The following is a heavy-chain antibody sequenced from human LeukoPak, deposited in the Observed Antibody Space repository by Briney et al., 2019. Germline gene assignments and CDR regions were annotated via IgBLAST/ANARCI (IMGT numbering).Heavy chain of an antibody. J-gene: IGHJ4*02. CDR2: INAGNGNT. D-gene: IGHD5-18*01. Sequence: ASVKVSCKASGYTFTSYAMHWVRQAPGQRLEWMGWINAGNGNTKYSQKFQGRVTITRDTSASTAYMELSSPRSEDTAVYYCARAGDTAMASLDYWGQGTLVTVSS. V-gene: IGHV1-3*01. CDR3: ARAGDTAMASLDY. CDR1: GYTFTSYA.